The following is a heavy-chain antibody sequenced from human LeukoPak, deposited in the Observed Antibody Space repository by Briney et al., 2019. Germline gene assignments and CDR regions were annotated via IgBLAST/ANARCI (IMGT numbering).Heavy chain of an antibody. V-gene: IGHV3-30*18. J-gene: IGHJ6*02. CDR3: AKGGQWELLEDYYYYGMDV. Sequence: GSLSLSCAASGFTFSSYGMHWVRQAPGKGLEWVAVISYDGSNKYYADSVKGRFTISRDNSKNTLYLQMNSLRAEDTAVYYCAKGGQWELLEDYYYYGMDVWGQGTTVTVSS. CDR1: GFTFSSYG. CDR2: ISYDGSNK. D-gene: IGHD1-26*01.